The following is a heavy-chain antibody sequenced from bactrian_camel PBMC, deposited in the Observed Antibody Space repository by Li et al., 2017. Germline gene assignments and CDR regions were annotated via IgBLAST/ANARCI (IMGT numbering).Heavy chain of an antibody. CDR1: GYTYNRYC. Sequence: VQLVESGGGSVQSGGSLRLSCVASGYTYNRYCMGWFRQAPGKGFEWVSIITSGGTSTYFADSVKGRFTTSRDNAKDTLTLQMNSLKPEDTAMYYCAAIAFTGGAYFYYWGQGTQVTVS. J-gene: IGHJ4*01. V-gene: IGHV3S40*01. CDR2: ITSGGTST. D-gene: IGHD7*01. CDR3: AAIAFTGGAYFYY.